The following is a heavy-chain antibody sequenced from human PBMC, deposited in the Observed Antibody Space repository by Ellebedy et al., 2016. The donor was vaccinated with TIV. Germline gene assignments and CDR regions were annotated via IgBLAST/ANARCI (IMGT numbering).Heavy chain of an antibody. V-gene: IGHV1-46*01. CDR3: ASVPSAGADF. CDR2: LDARVGST. CDR1: GYTFTKYY. Sequence: ASVKVSCKTSGYTFTKYYFHWIRQAPGRGLEWMGVLDARVGSTTYAQSLQGRVTMTRDKSTRTVYMELRSLIFEDTAVYYCASVPSAGADFWGQGTLVTVSS. J-gene: IGHJ4*02. D-gene: IGHD4-17*01.